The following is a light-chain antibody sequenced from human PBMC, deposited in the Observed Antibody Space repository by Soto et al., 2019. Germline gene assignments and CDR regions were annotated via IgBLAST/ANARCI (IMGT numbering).Light chain of an antibody. CDR1: SSDVGGYEY. V-gene: IGLV2-14*01. CDR3: GTWDSSLSAFV. CDR2: EVI. Sequence: QSALTQPASVSGSPGQSITISCTGTSSDVGGYEYVSWYQQYPGKAPKLMIYEVIDRPAGAPRRFSGSKSGNTASLTITGLQAEDEADYYCGTWDSSLSAFVFGTGTKVTVL. J-gene: IGLJ1*01.